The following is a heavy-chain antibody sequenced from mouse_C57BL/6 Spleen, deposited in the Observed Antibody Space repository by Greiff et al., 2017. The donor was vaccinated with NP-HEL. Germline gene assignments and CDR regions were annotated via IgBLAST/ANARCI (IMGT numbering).Heavy chain of an antibody. J-gene: IGHJ4*01. CDR3: ARDGNPEAMDY. CDR2: INPSSGYT. CDR1: GYTFTSYT. V-gene: IGHV1-4*01. Sequence: QVQLQQSGAELARPGASVKMSCKASGYTFTSYTMHWVKQRPGQGLEWIGYINPSSGYTKYNQKFKDKATLTADKSSSTAYMQLSSLTSEDSAVYYCARDGNPEAMDYWGQGTSVTVSS.